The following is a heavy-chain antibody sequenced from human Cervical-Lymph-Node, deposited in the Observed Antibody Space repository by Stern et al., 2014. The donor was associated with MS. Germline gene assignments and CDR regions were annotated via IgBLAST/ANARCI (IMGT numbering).Heavy chain of an antibody. Sequence: QVTLRESGPTLVKPTQTVTLTCTLSGFSLTTAGVGVGWIRQPPGKALEWLALIYCDDDKLYSPSLKNRLTITKDTSKNQVVLTMTNVDPVDTATYYCAHSRVKYCRGGTCYSSLFDYWGQGTLVSVSS. J-gene: IGHJ4*02. CDR2: IYCDDDK. V-gene: IGHV2-5*02. D-gene: IGHD2-15*01. CDR3: AHSRVKYCRGGTCYSSLFDY. CDR1: GFSLTTAGVG.